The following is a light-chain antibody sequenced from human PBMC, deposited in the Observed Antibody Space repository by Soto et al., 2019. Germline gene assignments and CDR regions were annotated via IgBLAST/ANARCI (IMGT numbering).Light chain of an antibody. CDR3: NSYTGSSTYV. V-gene: IGLV2-18*02. J-gene: IGLJ1*01. CDR1: SSDVGSYNR. Sequence: QSALTQPPSVSGSPGQSVAISCTGTSSDVGSYNRVSWYQQPPGAAPKLMIYEVSNRPSGVPDRFSGPKSGNTASLTISGLQAEDEADYYCNSYTGSSTYVFGTGTKLTVL. CDR2: EVS.